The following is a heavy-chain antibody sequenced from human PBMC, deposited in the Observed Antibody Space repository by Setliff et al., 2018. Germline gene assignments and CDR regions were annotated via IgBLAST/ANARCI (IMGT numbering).Heavy chain of an antibody. V-gene: IGHV1-24*01. CDR3: ATGGLLWFGELSGGAFDI. J-gene: IGHJ3*02. CDR2: FDPEDGET. D-gene: IGHD3-10*01. CDR1: GYTLTELS. Sequence: VASVKVSCKVSGYTLTELSMHWVRQAPGKGLEWMGGFDPEDGETSYAQKFQGRVTMTEDTSTDTAYMGLSSLRSEDTAVYYCATGGLLWFGELSGGAFDIWGQGTMVTVSS.